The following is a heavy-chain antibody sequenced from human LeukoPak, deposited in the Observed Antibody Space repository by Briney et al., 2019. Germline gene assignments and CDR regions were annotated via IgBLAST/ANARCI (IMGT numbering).Heavy chain of an antibody. Sequence: PSETLSLTCSVSGYSISSGYYWGCIRQPPGKGLEWIGSIYHSGNTYYNPSLKSRLTISVDTSKNQFSLKLSSVTAADTAVYYCASSTITMGAFDIWGQGTMVTVSS. V-gene: IGHV4-38-2*01. D-gene: IGHD1-14*01. CDR2: IYHSGNT. J-gene: IGHJ3*02. CDR3: ASSTITMGAFDI. CDR1: GYSISSGYY.